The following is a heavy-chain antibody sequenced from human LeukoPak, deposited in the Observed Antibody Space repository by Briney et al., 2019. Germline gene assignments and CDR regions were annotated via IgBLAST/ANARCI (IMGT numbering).Heavy chain of an antibody. CDR2: IHHRGTT. J-gene: IGHJ4*02. D-gene: IGHD3-3*01. CDR3: AKNGYYAVDF. CDR1: GGSISSSNW. V-gene: IGHV4-4*02. Sequence: PSETLSLTCAVSGGSISSSNWWSWARQAPGKGLEWIGEIHHRGTTTYNPSLKSRVTMSVDKSTNQFSLRLSSVTAADTAVYYCAKNGYYAVDFWGQGTLVTVSS.